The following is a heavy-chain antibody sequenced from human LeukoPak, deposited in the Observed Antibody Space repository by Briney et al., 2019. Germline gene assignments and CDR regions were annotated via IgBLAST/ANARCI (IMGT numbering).Heavy chain of an antibody. Sequence: GGSLRLSCGASGFMLTNYHMNWVRQAPGKGLEWLSYISNSGGTIYYADSVKGRFTISRDNAKNSLFLQMNSLRAEDTAVYYCTRDGAAGVRYYYGMDVWGQGTTVTVTS. CDR2: ISNSGGTI. CDR1: GFMLTNYH. D-gene: IGHD2-15*01. CDR3: TRDGAAGVRYYYGMDV. J-gene: IGHJ6*02. V-gene: IGHV3-48*03.